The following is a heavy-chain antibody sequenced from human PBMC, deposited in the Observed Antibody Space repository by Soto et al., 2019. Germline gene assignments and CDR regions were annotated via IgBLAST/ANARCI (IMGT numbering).Heavy chain of an antibody. CDR1: GGTFSTSA. Sequence: QVQLEQSGAEVKKPGSSVKVSCKASGGTFSTSAISWVRQAPGQGLEWMGGIMPIFRTPDYAQKFQGRVTVSADESTSTAYMELSGLRSDDTAMYYCARDNDRPQLGGNYYYILDVWGQGTTITVSS. V-gene: IGHV1-69*12. CDR2: IMPIFRTP. CDR3: ARDNDRPQLGGNYYYILDV. J-gene: IGHJ6*02. D-gene: IGHD2-8*01.